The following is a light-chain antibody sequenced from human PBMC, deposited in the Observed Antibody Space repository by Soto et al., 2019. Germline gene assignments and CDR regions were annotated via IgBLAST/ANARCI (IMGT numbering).Light chain of an antibody. CDR3: QHYCESPGA. CDR1: EVVSRDT. CDR2: GVS. J-gene: IGKJ3*01. Sequence: EIVLTQSPGTLSLSPGERATLSCRASEVVSRDTLAWYQQRPGQPPRLLIDGVSSRATGIPDRFSGSGLGTEFTLTFNGLEPEDFEDYYCQHYCESPGAFGPGTKVDMK. V-gene: IGKV3-20*01.